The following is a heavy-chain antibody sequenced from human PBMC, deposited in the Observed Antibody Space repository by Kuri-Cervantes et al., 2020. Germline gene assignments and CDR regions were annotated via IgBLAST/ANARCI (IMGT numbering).Heavy chain of an antibody. D-gene: IGHD3-16*02. CDR2: INHSGST. CDR3: ARVGREYEVWGSYRYPFDAFDI. CDR1: GGSFSGYY. J-gene: IGHJ3*02. V-gene: IGHV4-34*01. Sequence: SQTLSLTCAVYGGSFSGYYWSWIRQPPGKGLEWIGEINHSGSTNYNPSLKSRVTISVDTSKNQFSLKLSSVTAADTAVYYCARVGREYEVWGSYRYPFDAFDIWGQGTMVTVSS.